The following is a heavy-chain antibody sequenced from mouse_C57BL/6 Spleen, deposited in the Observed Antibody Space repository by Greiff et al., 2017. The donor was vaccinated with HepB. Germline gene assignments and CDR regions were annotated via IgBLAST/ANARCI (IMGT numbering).Heavy chain of an antibody. D-gene: IGHD1-1*01. CDR1: GYSFTGYY. CDR3: ARPYGSSYGYAMDY. J-gene: IGHJ4*01. CDR2: INPSTGGT. V-gene: IGHV1-42*01. Sequence: EVKVVESGPELVKPGASVKISCKASGYSFTGYYMNWVKQSPEKSLEWIGEINPSTGGTTYNQKFKAKATLTVDKSSSTAYMQLKSLTSEDSAVYYCARPYGSSYGYAMDYWGQGTSVTVSS.